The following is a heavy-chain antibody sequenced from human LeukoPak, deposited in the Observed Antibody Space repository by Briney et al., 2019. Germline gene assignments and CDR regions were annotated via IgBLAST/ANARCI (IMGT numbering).Heavy chain of an antibody. D-gene: IGHD3-22*01. CDR3: ARGRYDSTGYPRWFDP. J-gene: IGHJ5*02. CDR1: GFTFSSYE. CDR2: ISSSGSTI. Sequence: GGSLRLSCAASGFTFSSYEMHWVRQAPGKGLEWVSYISSSGSTIYYSDSEKGRFTISRDNAKNSLYLQMNSLTAEDTAIYYCARGRYDSTGYPRWFDPWGQGTLVTVSS. V-gene: IGHV3-48*03.